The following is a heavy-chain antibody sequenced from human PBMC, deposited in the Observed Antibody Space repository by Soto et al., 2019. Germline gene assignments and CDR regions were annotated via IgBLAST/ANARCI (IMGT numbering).Heavy chain of an antibody. Sequence: GASVKVSCKASGYTFTSYGISWVRQAPGQGLEWMGWISAYNGNTNYAQKLQGRVTMTTDTSTSTAYMELRSLRSDDTAVYYCARDHAIFGVAISPTARNFDYWGQGTLVTVSS. V-gene: IGHV1-18*01. CDR3: ARDHAIFGVAISPTARNFDY. CDR2: ISAYNGNT. CDR1: GYTFTSYG. J-gene: IGHJ4*02. D-gene: IGHD3-3*01.